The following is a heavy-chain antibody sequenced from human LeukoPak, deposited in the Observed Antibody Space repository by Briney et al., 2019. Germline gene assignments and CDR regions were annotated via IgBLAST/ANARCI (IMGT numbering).Heavy chain of an antibody. CDR3: SPYYWNYLGDY. V-gene: IGHV3-43*02. J-gene: IGHJ4*02. CDR2: VSADGGST. CDR1: GFTFHNSA. Sequence: PGGSLRLSCAACGFTFHNSAMHWVRQAPGRGLEWVSLVSADGGSTYYADSVKGRFTISRDNSKSCLYLQMNRLTTDDTALYYCSPYYWNYLGDYWGQGTLVTVSS. D-gene: IGHD1-7*01.